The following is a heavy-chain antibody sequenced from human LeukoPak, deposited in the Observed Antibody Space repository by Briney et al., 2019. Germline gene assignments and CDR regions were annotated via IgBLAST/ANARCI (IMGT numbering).Heavy chain of an antibody. J-gene: IGHJ4*02. Sequence: PGTLSLTCAVSGGSISRRNWWSWVRQTPGKGLEWIGEIYQSGTTNYNPSLKSRVTISVDTSKTQFSLRLSSVTAADTAVYYCASKSSDHGELRFDYWGQGTLVTVSS. V-gene: IGHV4-4*03. CDR1: GGSISRRNW. D-gene: IGHD4-17*01. CDR3: ASKSSDHGELRFDY. CDR2: IYQSGTT.